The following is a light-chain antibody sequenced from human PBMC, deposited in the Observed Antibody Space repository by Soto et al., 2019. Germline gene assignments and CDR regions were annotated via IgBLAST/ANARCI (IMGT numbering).Light chain of an antibody. CDR1: QSVSSSY. V-gene: IGKV3D-20*02. J-gene: IGKJ5*01. CDR3: QQRSNWPPEIT. Sequence: EIVLTQSPGTLSFSPGERATLSCRASQSVSSSYLAWYQQKPGQAPRLLIYGASTRATGIPDRFSGSGSGTDFTLTISSLEPEDFAVYYCQQRSNWPPEITFGPGTRLEIK. CDR2: GAS.